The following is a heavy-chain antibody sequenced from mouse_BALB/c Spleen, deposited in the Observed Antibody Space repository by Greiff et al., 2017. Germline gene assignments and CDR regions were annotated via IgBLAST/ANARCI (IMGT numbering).Heavy chain of an antibody. Sequence: VKLMESGPGLVAPSQSLSITCTVSGFSLTSYGVHWVRQPPGKGLEWLGVIWAGGSTNYNSALMSRLSISKDNSKSQVFLKMNSLQTDDTAMYYCARERGNYYGSSFAYWGQGTLVTVSA. J-gene: IGHJ3*01. V-gene: IGHV2-9*02. CDR3: ARERGNYYGSSFAY. CDR1: GFSLTSYG. D-gene: IGHD1-1*01. CDR2: IWAGGST.